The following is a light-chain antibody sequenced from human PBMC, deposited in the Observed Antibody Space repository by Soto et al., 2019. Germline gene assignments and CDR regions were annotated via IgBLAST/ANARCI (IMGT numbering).Light chain of an antibody. J-gene: IGKJ1*01. V-gene: IGKV1-5*03. CDR1: QSISSW. CDR3: QQYKSDPRT. CDR2: KQS. Sequence: DIQMTQSPSTLSASVGDRVTITFRSSQSISSWLAWYQQKPGKAPKLMIYKQSSLESGVPSRFSGSGSGTEFTLTISSLLTYDFATYYCQQYKSDPRTFSQGTKVDIK.